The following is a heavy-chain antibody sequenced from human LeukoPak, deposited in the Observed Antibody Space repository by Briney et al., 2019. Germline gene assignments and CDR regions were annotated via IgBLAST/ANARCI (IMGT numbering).Heavy chain of an antibody. J-gene: IGHJ4*02. Sequence: GGSLRLSCAASGFTFSSYAMSWVRQAPGKGLEWVSGISPSGDIRYYADSVKGRFTISRDNSKNTLYLEVISLTAEDTAVYYCAKDDAWLRFGEWSQGTLVTVSS. CDR3: AKDDAWLRFGE. CDR2: ISPSGDIR. D-gene: IGHD3-10*01. CDR1: GFTFSSYA. V-gene: IGHV3-23*01.